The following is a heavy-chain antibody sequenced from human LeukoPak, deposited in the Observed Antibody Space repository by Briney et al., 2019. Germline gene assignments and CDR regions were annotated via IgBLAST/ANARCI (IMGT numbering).Heavy chain of an antibody. CDR3: ARGYYGDYGYFDL. D-gene: IGHD4-17*01. V-gene: IGHV4-39*07. Sequence: SETLSLTCTVSGGSISRSSYYWSWIRQPPGKGLEWIGEINHGGSTNYNPSLKSRVTISVDTSKNQFSLKLSSVTAADTAVFYCARGYYGDYGYFDLWGRGTLVTVSS. CDR1: GGSISRSSYY. J-gene: IGHJ2*01. CDR2: INHGGST.